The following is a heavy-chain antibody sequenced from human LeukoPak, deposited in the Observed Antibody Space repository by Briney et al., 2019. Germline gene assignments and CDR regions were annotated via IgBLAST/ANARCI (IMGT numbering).Heavy chain of an antibody. J-gene: IGHJ4*02. V-gene: IGHV4-39*01. CDR2: SYYSGST. Sequence: PSETLSLTCTVSGGSISSSSYYWGWIRQPPGKGLEWIGSSYYSGSTYYNPSLKSRVTISVDTSKNQFSLKLSSVTAADTAVFYCARHSSGWLFDCWGQGTLVTVSS. D-gene: IGHD6-19*01. CDR3: ARHSSGWLFDC. CDR1: GGSISSSSYY.